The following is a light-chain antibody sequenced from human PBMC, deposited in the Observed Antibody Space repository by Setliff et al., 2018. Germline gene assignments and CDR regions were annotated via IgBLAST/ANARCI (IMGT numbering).Light chain of an antibody. CDR3: SSYSTRTSLDV. J-gene: IGLJ1*01. CDR1: SSDIGAYDY. Sequence: QSALSQPAYVSGSPGQSITIYCIGSSSDIGAYDYVAWYQQHPGKAPKLMIYDVSHRPSGVSHRFSASKSGNTASLTISGLQVEDEADYYCSSYSTRTSLDVFGTGTKVTVL. V-gene: IGLV2-14*03. CDR2: DVS.